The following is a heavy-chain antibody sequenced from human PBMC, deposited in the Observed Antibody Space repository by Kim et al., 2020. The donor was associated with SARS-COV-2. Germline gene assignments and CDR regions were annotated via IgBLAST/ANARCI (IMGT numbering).Heavy chain of an antibody. Sequence: GGSLRLSCAVSGFTLSSNAMHWVRQAPGKGLVWVAGINSDGSSTNYADSVKGRFIISRDNSKNTLYLQMNSLRAEDTAVYYCACDGYWWLRLLITVYYG. V-gene: IGHV3-74*01. CDR2: INSDGSST. CDR3: ACDGYWWLRLLITVYYG. D-gene: IGHD5-12*01. J-gene: IGHJ6*01. CDR1: GFTLSSNA.